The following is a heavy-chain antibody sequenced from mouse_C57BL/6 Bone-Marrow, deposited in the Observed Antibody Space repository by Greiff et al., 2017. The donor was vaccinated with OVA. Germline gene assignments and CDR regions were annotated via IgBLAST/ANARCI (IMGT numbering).Heavy chain of an antibody. CDR3: ARKGYYWYFDV. V-gene: IGHV1-66*01. CDR1: GYSFTSYY. D-gene: IGHD2-2*01. Sequence: VKLQESGPELVKPGASVKISCKASGYSFTSYYIHWVKQRPGQGLEWIGWIYPGSGNTKYNEKFKGKATLTADTSSSTAYMQLSSLTSEDSAVYYCARKGYYWYFDVWGTGTTVTVSS. J-gene: IGHJ1*03. CDR2: IYPGSGNT.